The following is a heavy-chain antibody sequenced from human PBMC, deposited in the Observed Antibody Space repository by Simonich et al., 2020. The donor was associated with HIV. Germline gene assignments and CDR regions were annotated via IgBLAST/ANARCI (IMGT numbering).Heavy chain of an antibody. CDR2: IYWDDDK. CDR1: GFSLSTSGVG. V-gene: IGHV2-5*02. Sequence: QITLKESGPTLVKPTQTLTLTCTFSGFSLSTSGVGVGWIRQPPGKALEWLALIYWDDDKCYSPSLKRRLTITKDTTKNPVVLTLTNMDPVDTATYYCAHSPGGGSGSYYNYFDYWGQGTLVTVSS. D-gene: IGHD3-10*01. J-gene: IGHJ4*02. CDR3: AHSPGGGSGSYYNYFDY.